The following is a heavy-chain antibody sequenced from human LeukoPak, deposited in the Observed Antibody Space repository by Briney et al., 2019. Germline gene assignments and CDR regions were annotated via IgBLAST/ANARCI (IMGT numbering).Heavy chain of an antibody. D-gene: IGHD3-22*01. CDR3: ASGDIREYYDSSGSFDY. CDR2: IYYSGST. V-gene: IGHV4-59*01. CDR1: GVSISSYY. Sequence: SETLSLTCTVSGVSISSYYWSWIRQPPGKGLEWIGYIYYSGSTNYNPSLKSRVTISVDTSKNQFSLKLSSVTAADTAVYYCASGDIREYYDSSGSFDYWGQGTLVTVSS. J-gene: IGHJ4*02.